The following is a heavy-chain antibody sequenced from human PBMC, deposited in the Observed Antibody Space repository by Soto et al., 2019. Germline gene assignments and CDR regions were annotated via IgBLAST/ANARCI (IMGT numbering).Heavy chain of an antibody. CDR3: AISSWSNLYYYYYYMDV. J-gene: IGHJ6*03. D-gene: IGHD6-13*01. Sequence: HPGGSLRLSCAASGFTVSSNYMSWVRQAPGKGLEWVSVIYSGGSTYYADSVKGRFTISRHNSKNTLYLQMNSLRAEDTAVYYCAISSWSNLYYYYYYMDVWGKGTTVTVSS. CDR2: IYSGGST. CDR1: GFTVSSNY. V-gene: IGHV3-53*04.